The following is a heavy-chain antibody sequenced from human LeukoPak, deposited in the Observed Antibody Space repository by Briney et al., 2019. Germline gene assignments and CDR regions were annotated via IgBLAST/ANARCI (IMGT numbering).Heavy chain of an antibody. CDR2: INSDGSST. CDR1: GFTFSSYW. J-gene: IGHJ3*02. CDR3: AREAYNDITSDAFDI. Sequence: GGSLRLSCAASGFTFSSYWMHWVRQAPGKGLVWVSRINSDGSSTSYADSVKGRFTISRDNAKNTLYLQMNSLRAEDTAVYYCAREAYNDITSDAFDIWGRGTMVTVSS. V-gene: IGHV3-74*01. D-gene: IGHD1-14*01.